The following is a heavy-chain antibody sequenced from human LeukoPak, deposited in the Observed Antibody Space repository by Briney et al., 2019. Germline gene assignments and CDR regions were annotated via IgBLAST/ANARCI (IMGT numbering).Heavy chain of an antibody. CDR1: GYTFTGYY. Sequence: ASVKVSCKASGYTFTGYYMHWVRQAPGQGLEWMGWINPNRGGTNYAQKFQGRVTMTRDTSIGTAYMELSRLRSDDTAVYYCARDGSYYGSGSYYKADYWGQGTLVTVSS. CDR2: INPNRGGT. D-gene: IGHD3-10*01. CDR3: ARDGSYYGSGSYYKADY. J-gene: IGHJ4*02. V-gene: IGHV1-2*02.